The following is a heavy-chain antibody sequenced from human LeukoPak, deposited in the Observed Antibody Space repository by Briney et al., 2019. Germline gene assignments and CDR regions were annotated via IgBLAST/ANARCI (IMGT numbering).Heavy chain of an antibody. CDR1: GFNFSSYA. J-gene: IGHJ4*02. CDR3: AKACRIQLWFPFDY. V-gene: IGHV3-23*01. D-gene: IGHD5-18*01. CDR2: ISGSGGST. Sequence: GGSLRLSCAASGFNFSSYAMSWVRQAPGKGLEWVSAISGSGGSTYYADSVKGRFTISRDNSKNTLYLQMNSLRAEDTAVYYCAKACRIQLWFPFDYWGQGTLVTVSS.